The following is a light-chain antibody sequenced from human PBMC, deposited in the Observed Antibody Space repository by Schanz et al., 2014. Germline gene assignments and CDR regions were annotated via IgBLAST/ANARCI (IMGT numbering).Light chain of an antibody. CDR3: CSYAGSFTWV. CDR2: EDN. V-gene: IGLV2-23*01. Sequence: QSALTQPASVSGSPGQSITISCTGTSSDVGSYNLVSWYQQHPGKAPKLMIYEDNKRPSGVSNRFSGSKSGNTASLTISGLQSDDEADYYCCSYAGSFTWVFGGRTKLTVL. J-gene: IGLJ3*02. CDR1: SSDVGSYNL.